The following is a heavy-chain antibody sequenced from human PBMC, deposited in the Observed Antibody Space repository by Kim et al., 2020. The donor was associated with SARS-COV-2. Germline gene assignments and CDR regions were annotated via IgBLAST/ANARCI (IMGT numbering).Heavy chain of an antibody. Sequence: GGSLRLSCAASGFPFSSYGMDWVRQAPGKGLEWVATISYDGNNKYYADSLKGRFTISRDNSKNTLYLQMNSLRAEDTTVYYCAKDLYDSGSPPGIAFYYGMDVWGQGTTVTVSS. V-gene: IGHV3-30*18. CDR1: GFPFSSYG. CDR3: AKDLYDSGSPPGIAFYYGMDV. CDR2: ISYDGNNK. J-gene: IGHJ6*02. D-gene: IGHD3-10*01.